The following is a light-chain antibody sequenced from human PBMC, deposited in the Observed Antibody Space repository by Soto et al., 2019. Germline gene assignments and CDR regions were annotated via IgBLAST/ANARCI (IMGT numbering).Light chain of an antibody. CDR1: SSNIGTNP. Sequence: QSVLTQPPSASGPPGQTVTIPCSGSSSNIGTNPVYWYQQLPGMAPQLLIYRGNQRPSGVPDRFSGAKSGTSASLAISGLRSEDEADYYCAAWDDSLSGPVFGTGTKLTVL. CDR2: RGN. CDR3: AAWDDSLSGPV. J-gene: IGLJ1*01. V-gene: IGLV1-47*01.